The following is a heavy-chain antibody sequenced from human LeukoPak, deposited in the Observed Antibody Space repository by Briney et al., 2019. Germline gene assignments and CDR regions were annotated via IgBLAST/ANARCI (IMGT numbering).Heavy chain of an antibody. CDR1: GFIFSSYG. D-gene: IGHD6-19*01. CDR3: ARGPQIAVAGNYYFDY. Sequence: GGSLRLSCAASGFIFSSYGMHWVRQAPGKGLEWVAVIWYDGSNKYYADSVKGRFTISRDNSKNTVYLQMDSLRAEDTAVYYCARGPQIAVAGNYYFDYWGQGTLVTVSS. J-gene: IGHJ4*02. V-gene: IGHV3-33*01. CDR2: IWYDGSNK.